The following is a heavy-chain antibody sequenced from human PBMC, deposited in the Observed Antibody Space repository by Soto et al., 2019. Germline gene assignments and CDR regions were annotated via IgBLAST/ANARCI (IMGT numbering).Heavy chain of an antibody. CDR3: ARWGSDFDY. J-gene: IGHJ4*02. Sequence: ASETLCLTCTVSGDSITSHDCYWVWIRQPPGKGLEWVGYIYYSGSTNYNPSLKSRVTISVDTSKNQFSLKLSSVTAADAAVYYCARWGSDFDYWGQGTLVTVSS. CDR2: IYYSGST. CDR1: GDSITSHDCY. V-gene: IGHV4-61*08. D-gene: IGHD7-27*01.